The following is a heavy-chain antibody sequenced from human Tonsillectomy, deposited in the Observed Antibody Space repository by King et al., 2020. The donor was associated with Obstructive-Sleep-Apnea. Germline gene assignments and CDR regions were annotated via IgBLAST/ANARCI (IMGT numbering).Heavy chain of an antibody. V-gene: IGHV3-33*06. CDR1: GFSFNTYD. D-gene: IGHD1-7*01. Sequence: QVQLESGGGVVQPGRSLRLSCAASGFSFNTYDMHWVRQAPGKGLEWVALIWYDGSNKYYADSVKGRFTTSRDNSKNTLYLQMNSLRAEDTAMYYCAKGTTHFDSWGQGTLVTVSS. J-gene: IGHJ4*02. CDR3: AKGTTHFDS. CDR2: IWYDGSNK.